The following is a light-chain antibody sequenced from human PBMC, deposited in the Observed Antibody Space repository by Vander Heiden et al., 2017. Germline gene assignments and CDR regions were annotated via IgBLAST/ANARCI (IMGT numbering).Light chain of an antibody. CDR2: GAS. Sequence: DIQMTHSPSSLSASIGDRVTITCRTSQSITNYLNWYQQRPGKAPKFLIYGASNLQSGVPSRFTGIGSGTDFTLTISSLQPEDVATYYCQQSYSMPLTFGGGTKVEI. J-gene: IGKJ4*01. V-gene: IGKV1-39*01. CDR3: QQSYSMPLT. CDR1: QSITNY.